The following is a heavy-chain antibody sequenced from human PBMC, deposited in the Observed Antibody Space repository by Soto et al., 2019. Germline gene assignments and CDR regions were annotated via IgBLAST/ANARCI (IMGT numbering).Heavy chain of an antibody. D-gene: IGHD5-18*01. Sequence: QVQLQESGPGLVKPSETLSLTCTVSGGSISSYYWSWIRQPPGKGLEWIGYIYYSGSTNYNPSLKSRXXIXVXXSKNQFSLKLSSVTAADTAVYYCASGYSYPYYFDYWGQGTLVTVSS. CDR1: GGSISSYY. V-gene: IGHV4-59*01. CDR3: ASGYSYPYYFDY. CDR2: IYYSGST. J-gene: IGHJ4*02.